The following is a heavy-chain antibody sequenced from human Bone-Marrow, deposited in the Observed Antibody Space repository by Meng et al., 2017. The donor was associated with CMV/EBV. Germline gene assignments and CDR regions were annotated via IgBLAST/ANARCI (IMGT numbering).Heavy chain of an antibody. CDR1: GFTFSNYA. CDR3: AKWGGDYGDG. J-gene: IGHJ4*02. D-gene: IGHD4-17*01. V-gene: IGHV3-23*03. Sequence: GGSLRLSYAASGFTFSNYAMSWVRQAPGKGLEWVSVIYTGSTNTYYADSVKGRFTISRDTSKNTLYLQMSSLRAEDTAVYYCAKWGGDYGDGWGQGTLVTVSS. CDR2: IYTGSTNT.